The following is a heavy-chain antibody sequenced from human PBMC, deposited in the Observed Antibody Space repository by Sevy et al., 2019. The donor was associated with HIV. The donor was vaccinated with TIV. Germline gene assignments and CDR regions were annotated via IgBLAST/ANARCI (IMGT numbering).Heavy chain of an antibody. J-gene: IGHJ4*02. Sequence: GGSLRLSCAASGFTFSSYSMNWVRQAPGKGLEWVSSISSSSSYIYYADSVKGRFTISRDNAKNSLYLQMNSLRAEDTAVYYCARAQSANYYDSSGYAFDYWGQGTLVTVSS. D-gene: IGHD3-22*01. CDR2: ISSSSSYI. CDR1: GFTFSSYS. V-gene: IGHV3-21*01. CDR3: ARAQSANYYDSSGYAFDY.